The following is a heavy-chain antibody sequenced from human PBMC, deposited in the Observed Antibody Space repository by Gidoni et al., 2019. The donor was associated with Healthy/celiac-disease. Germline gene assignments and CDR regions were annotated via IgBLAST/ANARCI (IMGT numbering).Heavy chain of an antibody. CDR2: INPSGGST. CDR3: ARVNTGYSSSWGFDP. J-gene: IGHJ5*02. Sequence: QVQLVQSGAEVKKPGASVKVSCKASGDTFPSYYMHWVRQAPGQGLEWMGIINPSGGSTSYAQKFQGRVTMTRDTSTSTVYMELSSLRSEDTAVYYCARVNTGYSSSWGFDPWGQGTLVTVSS. CDR1: GDTFPSYY. D-gene: IGHD6-13*01. V-gene: IGHV1-46*01.